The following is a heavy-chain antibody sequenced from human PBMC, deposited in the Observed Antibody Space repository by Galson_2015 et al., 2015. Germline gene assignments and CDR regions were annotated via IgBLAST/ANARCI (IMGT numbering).Heavy chain of an antibody. V-gene: IGHV1-2*04. CDR1: GYTFTGYY. Sequence: SVKVSCKASGYTFTGYYMHWVRQVPGQGLEWMGWINPNSGGTNYAQKFQDWVTMTRDTSISTAYMELSRLRSDDTAVYYCARSGYSYGPQDYWGQGTLVTVSS. J-gene: IGHJ4*02. CDR2: INPNSGGT. D-gene: IGHD5-18*01. CDR3: ARSGYSYGPQDY.